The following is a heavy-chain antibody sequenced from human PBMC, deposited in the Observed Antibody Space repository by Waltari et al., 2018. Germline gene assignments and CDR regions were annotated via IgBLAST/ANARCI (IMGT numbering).Heavy chain of an antibody. V-gene: IGHV3-48*04. Sequence: EVQLVESGGGWVQPGGALRLSCAASGCSFSSYSMNWVRQAPVKGLAWVSYISSTSSTIYSPASVKGRFTICRAHHRNSLYLPMNSLRAEDTAVYYCARGLGPDYDFWSGYGSYFDYWGQGTLVTVSS. CDR3: ARGLGPDYDFWSGYGSYFDY. J-gene: IGHJ4*02. CDR1: GCSFSSYS. CDR2: ISSTSSTI. D-gene: IGHD3-3*01.